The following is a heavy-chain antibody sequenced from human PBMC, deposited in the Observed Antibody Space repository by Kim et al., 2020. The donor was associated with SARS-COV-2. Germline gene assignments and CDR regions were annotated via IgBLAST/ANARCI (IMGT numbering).Heavy chain of an antibody. Sequence: NDGTNTFYADSVKGRFTISRDNAKSTVYLQMNSLGAEDTAVYYCTTAFEYWGPGALVTVSS. V-gene: IGHV3-74*01. CDR2: NDGTNT. CDR3: TTAFEY. J-gene: IGHJ4*02.